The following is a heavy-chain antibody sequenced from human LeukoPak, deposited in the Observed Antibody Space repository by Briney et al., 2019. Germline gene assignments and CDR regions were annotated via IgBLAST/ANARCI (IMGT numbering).Heavy chain of an antibody. V-gene: IGHV3-30*02. D-gene: IGHD3-10*01. CDR3: ARGHYGSGDFDY. CDR2: IRYDGSNK. J-gene: IGHJ4*02. Sequence: PGGSLRLSCAASGFTFSSYGMHWVRQAPGKGLEWVAFIRYDGSNKYYADSVKGRFTISRDNAKSSLYLQMNSLRAEDTAVYYCARGHYGSGDFDYWGQGTLVTVSS. CDR1: GFTFSSYG.